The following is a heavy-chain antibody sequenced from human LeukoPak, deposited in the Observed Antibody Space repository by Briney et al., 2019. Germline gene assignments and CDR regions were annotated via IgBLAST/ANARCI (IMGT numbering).Heavy chain of an antibody. CDR3: ASDYYDSGGYYYRGGY. CDR1: GGSISSGDYY. D-gene: IGHD3-22*01. Sequence: SQTLSLTCTVSGGSISSGDYYWNWIRQPPGKGLEWIGYIYYSGTTYYNPSLKSRVAISVDTSKNQFSLKVTSVTAADTAVYYCASDYYDSGGYYYRGGYWDQGTLVTVSS. CDR2: IYYSGTT. V-gene: IGHV4-30-4*01. J-gene: IGHJ4*02.